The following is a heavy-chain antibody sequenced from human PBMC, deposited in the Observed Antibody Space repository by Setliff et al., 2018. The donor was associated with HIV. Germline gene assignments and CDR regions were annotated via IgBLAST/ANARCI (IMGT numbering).Heavy chain of an antibody. CDR2: INHSGIT. V-gene: IGHV4-34*01. J-gene: IGHJ3*02. CDR3: ARNDAFDI. Sequence: SETLSLTCAVYGGSFSGYYWSWIRQPPGKGLEWIGEINHSGITNYNPSLKSRVTISMDTSKNQFSLKLSSVTAADTAVYYCARNDAFDIWGQGTLVTVSS. CDR1: GGSFSGYY.